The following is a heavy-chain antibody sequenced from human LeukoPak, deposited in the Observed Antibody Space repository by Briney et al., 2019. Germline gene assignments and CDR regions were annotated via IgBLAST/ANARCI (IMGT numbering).Heavy chain of an antibody. CDR1: GYTFSSYG. V-gene: IGHV1-18*01. J-gene: IGHJ3*02. CDR3: AREPRATPTDAFDI. CDR2: ISTYNGNT. D-gene: IGHD2-15*01. Sequence: GASVKVSCKASGYTFSSYGISWVRQAPGQGLEWMGWISTYNGNTKYTQKLQGRVTMTTDTSTSTAYMELRSLRSDDTAVYYCAREPRATPTDAFDIWGQGTMVTVSS.